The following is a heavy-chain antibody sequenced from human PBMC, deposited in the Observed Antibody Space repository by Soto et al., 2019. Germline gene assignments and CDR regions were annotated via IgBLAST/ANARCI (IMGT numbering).Heavy chain of an antibody. CDR2: INPNSGGT. V-gene: IGHV1-2*04. J-gene: IGHJ3*02. Sequence: GASVKVSCKASGYTFTGYYMHWVRQAPGQGLEWMGWINPNSGGTNYAQKFQGWVTMTRDTSISTAYMGLSRLRSDDTAVYYCARDRSYYDFWSGETTDAFDIWGQGTMVTVSS. CDR1: GYTFTGYY. CDR3: ARDRSYYDFWSGETTDAFDI. D-gene: IGHD3-3*01.